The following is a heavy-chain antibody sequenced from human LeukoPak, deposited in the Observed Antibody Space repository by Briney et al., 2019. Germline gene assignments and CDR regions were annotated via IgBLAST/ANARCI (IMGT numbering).Heavy chain of an antibody. CDR1: GGSISSYY. J-gene: IGHJ4*02. CDR3: ARRQGVFDY. Sequence: SETLSLTCTVSGGSISSYYWSWIRQPPGKGLEWIGYIYYSGSTNYNPSLKSRVTISVDTSKNQFSLKLSSVTAADTAVYYCARRQGVFDYWGQGTLVTVSS. V-gene: IGHV4-59*01. CDR2: IYYSGST. D-gene: IGHD3-10*01.